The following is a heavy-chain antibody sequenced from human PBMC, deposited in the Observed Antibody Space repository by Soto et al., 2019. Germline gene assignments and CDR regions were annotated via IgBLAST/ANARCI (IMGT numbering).Heavy chain of an antibody. V-gene: IGHV3-48*02. CDR3: ARDPGVSLPIDY. CDR1: GFTFSRYN. J-gene: IGHJ4*02. CDR2: ITSSSSSI. D-gene: IGHD2-8*01. Sequence: GGSLRLSCAASGFTFSRYNMNWVRQAPGKGLEWISYITSSSSSIYYADSVKGRFTVSRDNAKNSLHLQMNTLRDEDTAVYYCARDPGVSLPIDYWVQGTLVTVSS.